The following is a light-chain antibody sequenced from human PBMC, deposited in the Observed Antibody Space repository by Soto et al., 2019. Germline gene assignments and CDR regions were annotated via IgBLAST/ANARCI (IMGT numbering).Light chain of an antibody. Sequence: DIQMTQSPSSVSASVGDRVTITCRASQGISSWLAWYQQKPGEAPKLRIYGAYRLHVGVPSRFTASGSGTDFTLTITSLQPEDFGIYFCQQTHDVPRTFGLGTKV. V-gene: IGKV1-12*01. CDR2: GAY. CDR3: QQTHDVPRT. J-gene: IGKJ1*01. CDR1: QGISSW.